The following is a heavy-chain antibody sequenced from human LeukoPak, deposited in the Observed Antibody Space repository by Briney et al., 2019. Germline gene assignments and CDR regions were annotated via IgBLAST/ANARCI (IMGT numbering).Heavy chain of an antibody. J-gene: IGHJ5*02. Sequence: ASVKVSCKASGGTFSSYAISWVRQAPGQGLEWMGGIIPIFGTANYAQKFQGRVTITADESTSIAYMELSSLRSEDTAVYYCASRGSSGWYYWFDPWGQGTLVTVSS. CDR3: ASRGSSGWYYWFDP. D-gene: IGHD6-19*01. CDR1: GGTFSSYA. V-gene: IGHV1-69*13. CDR2: IIPIFGTA.